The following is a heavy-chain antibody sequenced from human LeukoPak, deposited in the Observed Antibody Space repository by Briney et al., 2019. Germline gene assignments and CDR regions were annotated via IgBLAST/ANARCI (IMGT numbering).Heavy chain of an antibody. CDR3: AKSTDYYDSSGSSLVFYFDY. Sequence: PGGSLRLSCAASGFTFSSYAMSWVRQAPGKGLEWVSAISGSGGCTYYADSVKGRFTISRDNSKNTLYLQMNSLRAEDTAVYYCAKSTDYYDSSGSSLVFYFDYWGQGTLVTVSS. V-gene: IGHV3-23*01. CDR1: GFTFSSYA. J-gene: IGHJ4*02. D-gene: IGHD3-22*01. CDR2: ISGSGGCT.